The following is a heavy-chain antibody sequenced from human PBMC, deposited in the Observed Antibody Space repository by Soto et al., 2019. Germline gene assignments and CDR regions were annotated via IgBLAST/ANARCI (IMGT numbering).Heavy chain of an antibody. CDR3: ARWLEVLTTSDS. J-gene: IGHJ4*02. D-gene: IGHD3-22*01. Sequence: GGSRRLSCAASGFNFSNYYMTWIRQAPGKGMEWISYISTSGRDTEYADSVKGRFLISRDNAKRSLYLQMNSLRVEDTAVYYCARWLEVLTTSDSWGQGTLVTVSS. V-gene: IGHV3-11*06. CDR1: GFNFSNYY. CDR2: ISTSGRDT.